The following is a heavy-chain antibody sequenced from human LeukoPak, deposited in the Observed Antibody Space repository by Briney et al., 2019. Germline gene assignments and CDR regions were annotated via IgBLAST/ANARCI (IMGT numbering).Heavy chain of an antibody. J-gene: IGHJ3*02. Sequence: PGGSLRLSCAASGFTFRSYGMHWVRQAPGKGLEWVAFIRYDGSNKYYADSVKGRFTISRDNSKNTLYLQMNSLRAEDTAVYYCARVPGGNSGAAFDIWGQGTMVTVSS. CDR3: ARVPGGNSGAAFDI. D-gene: IGHD4-23*01. CDR1: GFTFRSYG. CDR2: IRYDGSNK. V-gene: IGHV3-30*02.